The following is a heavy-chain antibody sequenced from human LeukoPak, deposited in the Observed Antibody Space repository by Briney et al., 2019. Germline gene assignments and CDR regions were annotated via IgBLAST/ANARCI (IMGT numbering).Heavy chain of an antibody. CDR1: GFTFDDYA. D-gene: IGHD3-3*01. Sequence: GGSLRLSCSASGFTFDDYAMHWVRQAPGKDLEWVSGISWNSGSIGYADSVKGRFTISRDNAKNSLYLQMNSLRAEDTAVYYCARDGSDSPARSYYDFWSGPDYWGQGTLVTVSS. V-gene: IGHV3-9*01. CDR3: ARDGSDSPARSYYDFWSGPDY. CDR2: ISWNSGSI. J-gene: IGHJ4*02.